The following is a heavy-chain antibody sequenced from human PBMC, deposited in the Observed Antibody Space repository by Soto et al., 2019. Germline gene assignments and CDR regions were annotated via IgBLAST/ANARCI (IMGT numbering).Heavy chain of an antibody. Sequence: EVQLVESGGGLVKPGGSLRLSCAASGFTFSSYSMNWVRQAPGKGLEWVSSISSSSSYIYYADSVKGRFTISRDNAKNSLYLQMNSLRAEDTAVYSCARDEDGGFDLWGRGTLVTVSS. CDR3: ARDEDGGFDL. J-gene: IGHJ2*01. V-gene: IGHV3-21*01. D-gene: IGHD4-17*01. CDR2: ISSSSSYI. CDR1: GFTFSSYS.